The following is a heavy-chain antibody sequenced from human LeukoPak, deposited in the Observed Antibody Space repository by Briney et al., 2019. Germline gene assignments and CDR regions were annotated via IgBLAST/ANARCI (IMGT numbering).Heavy chain of an antibody. D-gene: IGHD2-15*01. CDR3: ARVPCSGGSCYCPRFDY. V-gene: IGHV4-34*01. Sequence: SETLSLTCAVYGGSLSGYYWSWIRQPPGKGLEWIGEINHSGSTNYNPSLKSRVTISVDTSKNQFSLKLSSVTAADTAVYYCARVPCSGGSCYCPRFDYWGQGTLVTVSS. CDR2: INHSGST. J-gene: IGHJ4*02. CDR1: GGSLSGYY.